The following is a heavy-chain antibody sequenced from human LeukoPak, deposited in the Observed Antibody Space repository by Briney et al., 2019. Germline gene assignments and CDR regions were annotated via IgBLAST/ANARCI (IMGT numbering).Heavy chain of an antibody. CDR1: GGSIRSDGYY. V-gene: IGHV4-31*03. J-gene: IGHJ4*02. Sequence: PSETLSLACTVSGGSIRSDGYYWSWIRQHPGEGLEWIGYIYYSGSTYYNPSLQSRFTMSVDTSKNQFSLKLSSVTAADTAIYYCARSSLNDAYYFDYWGQGTLVTVSS. CDR2: IYYSGST. D-gene: IGHD1-1*01. CDR3: ARSSLNDAYYFDY.